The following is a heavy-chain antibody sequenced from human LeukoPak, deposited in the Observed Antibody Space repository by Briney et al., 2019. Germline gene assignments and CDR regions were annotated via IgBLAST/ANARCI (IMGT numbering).Heavy chain of an antibody. J-gene: IGHJ4*02. CDR3: ARDKGDYDTSGSLFVF. D-gene: IGHD3-22*01. Sequence: GGSLRLSCAASGFTFSSYAMHWVRQAPGKGLEWVANIKQDGSEKYYVDSVKGRFTISRDNAKNSLYLQMNSLRAEDTALYYCARDKGDYDTSGSLFVFGGQGTLVTVSP. CDR1: GFTFSSYA. V-gene: IGHV3-7*03. CDR2: IKQDGSEK.